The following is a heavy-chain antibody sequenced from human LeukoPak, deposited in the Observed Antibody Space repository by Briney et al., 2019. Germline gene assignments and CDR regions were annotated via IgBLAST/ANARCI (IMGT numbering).Heavy chain of an antibody. V-gene: IGHV1-18*01. CDR3: ARAVSVVVPAAYFDY. D-gene: IGHD2-2*01. Sequence: ASVKVSCKASGYTFTSYDINWVRQAPGQGLEWMGWISAYNGNTNYAQKLQGRVTMTTDTSTSTAYMELRSLRSDDTAVYYCARAVSVVVPAAYFDYWGQGTLVTVSS. CDR1: GYTFTSYD. J-gene: IGHJ4*02. CDR2: ISAYNGNT.